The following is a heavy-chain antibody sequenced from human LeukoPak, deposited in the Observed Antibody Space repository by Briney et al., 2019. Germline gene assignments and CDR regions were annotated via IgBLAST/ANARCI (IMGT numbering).Heavy chain of an antibody. V-gene: IGHV1-69*13. D-gene: IGHD6-19*01. CDR3: ASGGSGHYYYYGMDV. Sequence: SVKVSCKASGGTFSSYAISWVRQAPGQGLEWTGGIIPIFGTANYAQKFQGRVTITADESTSTAYMELSSLRSEDTAVYYCASGGSGHYYYYGMDVWGQGTTVTVSS. CDR1: GGTFSSYA. J-gene: IGHJ6*02. CDR2: IIPIFGTA.